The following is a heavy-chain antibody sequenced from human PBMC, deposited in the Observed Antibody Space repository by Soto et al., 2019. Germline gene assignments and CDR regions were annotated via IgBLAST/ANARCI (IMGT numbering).Heavy chain of an antibody. Sequence: QVQLVQSGAEVKKPGASVKVSCKASGYTFTGYYMHWVRQAPGQGLEWMGWINPNSGGTNYAQKFQGWVTMTRDTYISTAYMELSRLRSDDTAVYYCARGHDDILTGYYLYYFDYWGQGTLVTVSS. CDR2: INPNSGGT. J-gene: IGHJ4*02. D-gene: IGHD3-9*01. V-gene: IGHV1-2*04. CDR1: GYTFTGYY. CDR3: ARGHDDILTGYYLYYFDY.